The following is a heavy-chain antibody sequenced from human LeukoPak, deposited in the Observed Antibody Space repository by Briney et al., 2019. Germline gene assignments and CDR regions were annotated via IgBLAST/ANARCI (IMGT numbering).Heavy chain of an antibody. CDR1: GFTFSSYA. CDR3: ARDYGTYYYYYGMDV. V-gene: IGHV3-30-3*01. J-gene: IGHJ6*02. Sequence: GRSLRLSCAASGFTFSSYAMHWVRQAPGKGLEWVAVISYDGSNKYYADSVKGRFTISRDNSKNPLYLQMNSLRAEDTAVYYCARDYGTYYYYYGMDVWGQGTTVTVSS. D-gene: IGHD3-16*01. CDR2: ISYDGSNK.